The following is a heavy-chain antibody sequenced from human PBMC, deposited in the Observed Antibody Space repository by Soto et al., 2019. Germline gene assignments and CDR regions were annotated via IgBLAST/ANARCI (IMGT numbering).Heavy chain of an antibody. CDR2: IYYSGST. Sequence: QVQLQESGPGLVKPSQTLSLTCTVSGGSISSGGYYWRWLRQHPGKGLEWIGYIYYSGSTYYNPSLKSRVTISVDTSKNQFSLKLSSVTAADTAVYYCARDNRAIEARSYFDYWGQGTLVTVSS. D-gene: IGHD6-13*01. J-gene: IGHJ4*02. CDR3: ARDNRAIEARSYFDY. CDR1: GGSISSGGYY. V-gene: IGHV4-31*03.